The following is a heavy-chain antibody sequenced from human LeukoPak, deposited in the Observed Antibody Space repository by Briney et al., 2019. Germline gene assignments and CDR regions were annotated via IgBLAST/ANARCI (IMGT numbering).Heavy chain of an antibody. J-gene: IGHJ4*02. CDR3: AKDTGRDFDY. CDR2: IRCDGSNK. Sequence: GGSLRLSCVASGFTFSSYGMHWVRQAPGKGLEWVAFIRCDGSNKYYADSVKGRFTISRDNSKNTLYLQMNSLRADDTAVYFCAKDTGRDFDYWGQGTLVTVSS. V-gene: IGHV3-30*02. CDR1: GFTFSSYG. D-gene: IGHD2-8*02.